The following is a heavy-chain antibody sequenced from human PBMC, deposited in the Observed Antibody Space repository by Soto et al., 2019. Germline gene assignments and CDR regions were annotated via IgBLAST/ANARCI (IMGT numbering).Heavy chain of an antibody. CDR2: IFYSGSS. CDR1: GVSINTNNYY. J-gene: IGHJ4*02. D-gene: IGHD2-15*01. CDR3: AGFVVPASRNTGFDY. Sequence: SETLSLTCTVSGVSINTNNYYWGWVRQPPGKGLEWIGNIFYSGSSFYNPSLRSRLTISVDTSKNQYSLRLNSVTAADAAVYYCAGFVVPASRNTGFDYWGQGTLVTVSS. V-gene: IGHV4-39*01.